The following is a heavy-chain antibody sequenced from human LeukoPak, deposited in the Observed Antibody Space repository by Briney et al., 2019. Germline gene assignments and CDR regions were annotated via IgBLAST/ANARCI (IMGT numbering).Heavy chain of an antibody. J-gene: IGHJ4*02. D-gene: IGHD6-13*01. CDR2: IRYDGSNK. Sequence: PGGSLRLSCAASGFTFSSYGMHWVRQAPGKGLEWVAFIRYDGSNKYYADSVKGRFTISRDNSKNTLYLQMNSLRAEDTAVYYCARPAGYSSSWPFDYWGQGTLVTVSS. V-gene: IGHV3-30*02. CDR1: GFTFSSYG. CDR3: ARPAGYSSSWPFDY.